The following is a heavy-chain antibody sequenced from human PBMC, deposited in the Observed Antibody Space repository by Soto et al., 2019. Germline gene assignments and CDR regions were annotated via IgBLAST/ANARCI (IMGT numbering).Heavy chain of an antibody. CDR1: GCTFTSNNW. CDR3: ASRDPGTSVDY. V-gene: IGHV4-4*02. J-gene: IGHJ4*02. D-gene: IGHD1-7*01. Sequence: AETLSLTCAVSGCTFTSNNWWTWVRQPPGQGLEWIGEIYRTGSTNYTPSLKSRVTISLDKSENPFSLKVTSLAAADTAVYYCASRDPGTSVDYWGQGTWATVSP. CDR2: IYRTGST.